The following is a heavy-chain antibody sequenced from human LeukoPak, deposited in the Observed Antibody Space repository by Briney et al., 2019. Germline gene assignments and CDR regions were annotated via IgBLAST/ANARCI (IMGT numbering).Heavy chain of an antibody. CDR2: ISYDGSNK. CDR1: GFTFSSYG. CDR3: ATGKVDY. V-gene: IGHV3-30*03. Sequence: GGSLRPSCAASGFTFSSYGMHWVRQAPGKGLEWVAVISYDGSNKYYADSVKGRFTISRDNSKNTLYLQMNSLRAEDTAVYYCATGKVDYWGQGTLVTVSS. J-gene: IGHJ4*02. D-gene: IGHD4-23*01.